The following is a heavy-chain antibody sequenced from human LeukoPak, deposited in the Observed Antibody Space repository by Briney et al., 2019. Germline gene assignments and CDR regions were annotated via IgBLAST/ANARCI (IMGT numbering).Heavy chain of an antibody. CDR3: ARDYKYGYYDSSGYFYYYYYMDV. D-gene: IGHD3-22*01. Sequence: GGSLRLSCAASGFTFSSYGMHWVRQAPGKGLEWVAVIWYDGSNKYYADSVKGRFTISRDNSKNTLYLQMNSLRAEDTAVYYCARDYKYGYYDSSGYFYYYYYMDVWGKGTTVTVSS. CDR2: IWYDGSNK. CDR1: GFTFSSYG. V-gene: IGHV3-33*01. J-gene: IGHJ6*03.